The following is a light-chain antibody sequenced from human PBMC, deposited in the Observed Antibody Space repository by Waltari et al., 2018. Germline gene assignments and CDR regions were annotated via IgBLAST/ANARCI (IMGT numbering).Light chain of an antibody. CDR3: QQYSDWPPLT. V-gene: IGKV3-15*01. J-gene: IGKJ4*01. CDR2: AAS. CDR1: QSLSRN. Sequence: EILMTQSPGTLSVSPGETATLSCRASQSLSRNLAWYQLKPGQAPRLLIYAASTGATGIPARFSDSGSGTEFTLTISSLQSEDFAVYYSQQYSDWPPLTFGGGTKVEIK.